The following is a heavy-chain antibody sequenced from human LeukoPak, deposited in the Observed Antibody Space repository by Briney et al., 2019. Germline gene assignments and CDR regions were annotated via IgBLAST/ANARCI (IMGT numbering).Heavy chain of an antibody. J-gene: IGHJ4*02. CDR1: GFTFSRHW. V-gene: IGHV3-7*05. D-gene: IGHD2-2*01. CDR3: ARDQRYCSSSSCPWDPFDY. Sequence: GGSLRLSCAASGFTFSRHWMSWVRQAPGKGLEWVSIINQDGSEKYYVDSVKGRFTISRDNTKNSLYLQMNSLRAEDTAVYYCARDQRYCSSSSCPWDPFDYWGQGTLVTASS. CDR2: INQDGSEK.